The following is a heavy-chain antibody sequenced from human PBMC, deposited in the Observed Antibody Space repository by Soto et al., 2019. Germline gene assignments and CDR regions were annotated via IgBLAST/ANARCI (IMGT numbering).Heavy chain of an antibody. CDR3: ARETIPQINYYGTDV. CDR1: GYTFTNYG. J-gene: IGHJ6*02. CDR2: ISAYNGKI. Sequence: ASVKVSCKASGYTFTNYGISWVRQAPGQGLEWIGWISAYNGKIDYAQKVQGRVTLTTDTSTSIAFMELRRLRSDGTAVYYCARETIPQINYYGTDVWGQGTTVTVAS. D-gene: IGHD3-3*01. V-gene: IGHV1-18*01.